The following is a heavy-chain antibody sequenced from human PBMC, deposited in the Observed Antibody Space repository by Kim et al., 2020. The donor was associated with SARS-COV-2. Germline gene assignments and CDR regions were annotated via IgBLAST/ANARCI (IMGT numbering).Heavy chain of an antibody. V-gene: IGHV3-11*06. CDR3: ARMGAP. J-gene: IGHJ4*02. Sequence: GGSLRLSCAASGFRFSASSLHFIRQAPWKWLEWVSYITRGSTYRDYAVSVKGRFTISREDAQNSLYLQMNSLRADDTAVYYCARMGAPWGQGTLVTVSS. CDR1: GFRFSASS. CDR2: ITRGSTYR.